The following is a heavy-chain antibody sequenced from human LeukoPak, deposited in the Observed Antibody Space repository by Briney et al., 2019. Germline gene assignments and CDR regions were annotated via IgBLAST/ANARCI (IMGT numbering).Heavy chain of an antibody. D-gene: IGHD6-13*01. CDR2: IYYSGST. CDR1: GGSIRSYY. Sequence: SETLSLTCTVSGGSIRSYYWSWIRQPPGKGLEWIGYIYYSGSTNYNPSLKTRVTISVDTSKNQFSLKLNSVTAADTAVYYCARDQTATGLFDYWGQGTLVTVYS. V-gene: IGHV4-59*01. J-gene: IGHJ4*02. CDR3: ARDQTATGLFDY.